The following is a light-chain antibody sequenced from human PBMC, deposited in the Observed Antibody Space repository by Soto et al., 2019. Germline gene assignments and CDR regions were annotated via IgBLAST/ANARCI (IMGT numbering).Light chain of an antibody. CDR3: QQYGSSPPVT. Sequence: AILMTQSPSSLSASTGDRVTITCRASQGISSYLAWYQQKPGKAPKLLIYAASTLQSGVPSRFSGSGSGTDFTLTISRLEPEDFAVYYCQQYGSSPPVTFGQGTKVDI. J-gene: IGKJ1*01. CDR2: AAS. CDR1: QGISSY. V-gene: IGKV1-8*01.